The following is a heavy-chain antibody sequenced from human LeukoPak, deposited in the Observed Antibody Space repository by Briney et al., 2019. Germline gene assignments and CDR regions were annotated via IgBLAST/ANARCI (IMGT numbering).Heavy chain of an antibody. CDR3: AMGSYFDS. D-gene: IGHD3-16*01. CDR2: INGDGRST. V-gene: IGHV3-74*01. CDR1: GFTFSSYW. J-gene: IGHJ4*02. Sequence: GGSLRLSCAASGFTFSSYWMHWVRQAPGKGLVWVSRINGDGRSTSYADSVKGRFTISRDNAKNTLYLQMNSLRAEDTAVYYCAMGSYFDSWGQGTLVTVSS.